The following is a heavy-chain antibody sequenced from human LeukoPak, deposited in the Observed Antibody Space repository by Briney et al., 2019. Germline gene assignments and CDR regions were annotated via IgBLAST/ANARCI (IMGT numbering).Heavy chain of an antibody. J-gene: IGHJ4*02. CDR1: GCSLTNFA. D-gene: IGHD5-12*01. V-gene: IGHV3-23*01. CDR2: IIGSSGDT. CDR3: AKGAYDYIEMGYFDY. Sequence: AGSLRLSCAASGCSLTNFAMSWVRQAPGKGLEWVSLIIGSSGDTFYADSVKGRFTISRDNSKNRLYLQMNSLRAEDTALYYCAKGAYDYIEMGYFDYWGQGTLVTVSS.